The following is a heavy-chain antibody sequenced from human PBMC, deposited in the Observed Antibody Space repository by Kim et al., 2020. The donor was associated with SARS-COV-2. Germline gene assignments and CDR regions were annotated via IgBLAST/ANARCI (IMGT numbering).Heavy chain of an antibody. V-gene: IGHV3-30*07. J-gene: IGHJ4*02. D-gene: IGHD6-13*01. CDR3: AREELGYSSSWYVNYFDY. Sequence: KGRFTISRDDSKHTLYLQMNSLRAEDTAVYYCAREELGYSSSWYVNYFDYWGQGTLVTVSS.